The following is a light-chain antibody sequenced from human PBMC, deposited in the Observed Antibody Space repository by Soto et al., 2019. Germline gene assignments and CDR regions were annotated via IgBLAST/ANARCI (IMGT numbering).Light chain of an antibody. CDR3: QHYDNLPPYT. Sequence: DIQMTQSPSSLSASVGDRVTITCQASRDISVYLNWYQQKPGKPPKLLVFDASNLQTGVPSRFSGSESGTHFTFTISSLQPEDIATYYCQHYDNLPPYTFGQGTRLEIK. V-gene: IGKV1-33*01. J-gene: IGKJ2*01. CDR1: RDISVY. CDR2: DAS.